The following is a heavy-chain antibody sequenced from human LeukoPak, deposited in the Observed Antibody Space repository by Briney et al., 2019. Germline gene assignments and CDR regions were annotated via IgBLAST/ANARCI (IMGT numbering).Heavy chain of an antibody. CDR2: VIPIFGIA. D-gene: IGHD3-22*01. Sequence: GASVKVSCKASGGTFSSYAISWVRQAPGQGLEWMGRVIPIFGIANYAQKFQGRVTITADKSTSTAYMELRSLRSEDTAVYYCATHYYDSSGYYYPWDYWGQGTLVTVSS. V-gene: IGHV1-69*04. J-gene: IGHJ4*02. CDR3: ATHYYDSSGYYYPWDY. CDR1: GGTFSSYA.